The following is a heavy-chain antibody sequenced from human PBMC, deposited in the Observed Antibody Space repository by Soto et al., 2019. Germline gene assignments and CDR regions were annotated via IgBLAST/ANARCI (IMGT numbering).Heavy chain of an antibody. D-gene: IGHD1-26*01. CDR2: IIPIFGTA. CDR3: AREEGAGGSYPPPFDY. Sequence: QVQLVQSGAEVKKPGSSVKVSCKASGGTFSSYAISWVRQAPGQGLEWMGGIIPIFGTANYAQKFQGRVTITADESTSTAYMELSSLISEDTAVYYCAREEGAGGSYPPPFDYWGQGTLVTISS. V-gene: IGHV1-69*01. J-gene: IGHJ4*02. CDR1: GGTFSSYA.